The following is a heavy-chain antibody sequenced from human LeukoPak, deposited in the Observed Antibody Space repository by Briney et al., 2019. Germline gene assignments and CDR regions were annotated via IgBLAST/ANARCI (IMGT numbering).Heavy chain of an antibody. CDR3: ARKPGYSSGWYLY. CDR1: GGSFSGYY. Sequence: SETLSLTCAVYGGSFSGYYWSWIRQPPGKGLEWIGETNHSGSTNYNPSLKSRVTISVDTSKNQFSLKLNSVTAADTAVYYCARKPGYSSGWYLYWGQGTLVTVSS. V-gene: IGHV4-34*01. J-gene: IGHJ4*02. CDR2: TNHSGST. D-gene: IGHD6-19*01.